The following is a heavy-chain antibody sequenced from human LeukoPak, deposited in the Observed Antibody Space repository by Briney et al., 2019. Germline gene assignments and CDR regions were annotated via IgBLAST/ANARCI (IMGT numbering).Heavy chain of an antibody. V-gene: IGHV4-38-2*02. CDR2: IYHSGST. J-gene: IGHJ4*02. CDR3: AVTVTTILPYYFDY. D-gene: IGHD4-11*01. CDR1: GYSISSGYY. Sequence: SETLSLICTVSGYSISSGYYWGWIRQPPGKGLEWIGSIYHSGSTYYNPSLKSRVTISVDTSKNQFSLKLSSVTAADTAVYYCAVTVTTILPYYFDYRGQGTLVTVSS.